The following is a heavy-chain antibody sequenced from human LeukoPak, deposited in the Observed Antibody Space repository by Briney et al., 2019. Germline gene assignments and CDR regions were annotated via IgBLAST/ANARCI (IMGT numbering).Heavy chain of an antibody. CDR3: ARGQEYDILTGFHAFDI. V-gene: IGHV4-39*07. CDR1: GGSISSSSYY. Sequence: PSQTLSLTCTVSGGSISSSSYYWGWIRQPPGKGLEWIGSIYYSGSTYYNPSLKSRVTISVDTSKNQFSLKLSSVTAADTAVYYCARGQEYDILTGFHAFDIWGQGTMVTVSS. CDR2: IYYSGST. J-gene: IGHJ3*02. D-gene: IGHD3-9*01.